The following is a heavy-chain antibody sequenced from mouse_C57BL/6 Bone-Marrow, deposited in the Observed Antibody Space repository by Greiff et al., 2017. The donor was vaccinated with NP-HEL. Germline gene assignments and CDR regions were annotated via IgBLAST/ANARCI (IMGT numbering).Heavy chain of an antibody. CDR3: TTGDYYYLWYFDV. J-gene: IGHJ1*03. D-gene: IGHD1-1*01. V-gene: IGHV14-4*01. CDR1: GFNIKDDY. CDR2: IDPENGDT. Sequence: VQLQQSGAELVRPGASVKLSCTASGFNIKDDYMHWVKQRPEQGLEWIGWIDPENGDTEYASKFQGKATITADTSSNTAYLQLSSLTSEDTAVYYCTTGDYYYLWYFDVWGTGTTVTVSS.